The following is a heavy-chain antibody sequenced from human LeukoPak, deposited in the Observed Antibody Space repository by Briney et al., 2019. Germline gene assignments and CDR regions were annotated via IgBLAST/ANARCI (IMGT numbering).Heavy chain of an antibody. CDR1: GGSISGYY. D-gene: IGHD6-19*01. V-gene: IGHV4-59*08. CDR3: ARHGSGWSFDY. Sequence: PPETLSLTCTVSGGSISGYYWSWIWQPPGKGLEWIGYISYSGSTNHNPSLKSRVSLSVDTSKNQFSLNLNSVTAADTAVFYCARHGSGWSFDYWGQGTLVTVSS. CDR2: ISYSGST. J-gene: IGHJ4*02.